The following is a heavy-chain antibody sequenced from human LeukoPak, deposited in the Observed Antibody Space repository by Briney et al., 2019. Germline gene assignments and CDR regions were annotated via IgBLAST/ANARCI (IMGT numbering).Heavy chain of an antibody. Sequence: VAAVKVSCKASGYTFTGYYMHWVRQAPGQGLEWMGWINPNSGGTNYAQKFQGRVTMTRDTSISTAYMELSRLRSDDTAVYYCARERTLTSCYDYWGQGTLVTASS. J-gene: IGHJ4*02. CDR2: INPNSGGT. D-gene: IGHD2-15*01. CDR1: GYTFTGYY. CDR3: ARERTLTSCYDY. V-gene: IGHV1-2*02.